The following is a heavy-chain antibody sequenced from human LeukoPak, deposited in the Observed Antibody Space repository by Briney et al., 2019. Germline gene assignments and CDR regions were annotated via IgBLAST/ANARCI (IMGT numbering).Heavy chain of an antibody. CDR1: GGSISSSSYY. J-gene: IGHJ4*02. CDR3: ARYPGGSYSPIDY. Sequence: PSETLSLTCTVSGGSISSSSYYWGWIRQPPGKGLEWIGSIYYGGSTYYNPSLKSRVTISVDTSKNQFSLKLSSVTAADTAVYYCARYPGGSYSPIDYWGQGTLVTVSS. V-gene: IGHV4-39*07. CDR2: IYYGGST. D-gene: IGHD1-26*01.